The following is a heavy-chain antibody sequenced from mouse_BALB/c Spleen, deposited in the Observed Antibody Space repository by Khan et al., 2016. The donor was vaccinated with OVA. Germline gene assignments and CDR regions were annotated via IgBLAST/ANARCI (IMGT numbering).Heavy chain of an antibody. Sequence: QVQLQQPGTELARPGASAKLSCKASGYTFTSYWMQWVKQRPGQGLEWIGAIYPGDGDTRYTQKFKGKATLTADKSSSTAYMQLSSLASEDSAVYYCVRSWDSYYFDYWGQGTTLSVSS. V-gene: IGHV1-87*01. CDR2: IYPGDGDT. CDR1: GYTFTSYW. D-gene: IGHD4-1*01. CDR3: VRSWDSYYFDY. J-gene: IGHJ2*01.